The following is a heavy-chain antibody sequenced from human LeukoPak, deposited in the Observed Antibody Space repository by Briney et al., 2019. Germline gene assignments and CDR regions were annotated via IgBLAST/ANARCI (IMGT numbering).Heavy chain of an antibody. CDR3: ARLSYDYVWGSYRKNWFDP. V-gene: IGHV4-59*12. D-gene: IGHD3-16*02. Sequence: SETLSLTCTVSGGSISSYYWSWIRQPPGKGLEWIGYIYYSGSTNYNPSLKSRVTISVDTSKNQFSLKLSSVTAADTAVYYCARLSYDYVWGSYRKNWFDPWGQGTLVTVSS. CDR1: GGSISSYY. CDR2: IYYSGST. J-gene: IGHJ5*02.